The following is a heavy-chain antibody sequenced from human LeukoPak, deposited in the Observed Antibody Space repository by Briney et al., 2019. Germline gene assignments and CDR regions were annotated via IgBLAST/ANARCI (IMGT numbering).Heavy chain of an antibody. J-gene: IGHJ4*02. V-gene: IGHV3-30-3*01. CDR3: ASFEYSSSSGDY. D-gene: IGHD6-6*01. CDR1: GFTFSSYA. Sequence: GGSLRLSCAASGFTFSSYAMHWVRQAPGKGLEWVAVISYDGSNKYYADSVKGRFTISRDNSKNTLYLQMNSLRAEDTAVYYCASFEYSSSSGDYWGQGTLVTVSS. CDR2: ISYDGSNK.